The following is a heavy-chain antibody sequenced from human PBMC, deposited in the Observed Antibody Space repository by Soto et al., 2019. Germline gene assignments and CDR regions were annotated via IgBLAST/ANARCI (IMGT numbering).Heavy chain of an antibody. Sequence: QVQLVQSGAEVKKPGDSVKVSCKASGYIFTSYYLHWVRQAPGQGLEWMGWINPFDGSRMFAQSFQGRVTMTRDTSTSTVYMELSSLRSEDTAVYYCSRVDPGETSPFDHWGQGTLVIVSS. CDR2: INPFDGSR. CDR1: GYIFTSYY. V-gene: IGHV1-46*03. J-gene: IGHJ4*02. CDR3: SRVDPGETSPFDH. D-gene: IGHD3-10*01.